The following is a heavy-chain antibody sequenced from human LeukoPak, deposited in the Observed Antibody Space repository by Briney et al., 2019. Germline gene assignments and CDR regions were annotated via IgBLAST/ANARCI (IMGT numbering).Heavy chain of an antibody. CDR2: ITNDGSST. CDR3: ARDRGSSYFDY. CDR1: GLTFSSHW. Sequence: GGSLRLSCAASGLTFSSHWMHWVRQAPGKGLVWVSRITNDGSSTTYADSVKGRFTISRDNSKNTLYLQMNSLRAEDTAVYYCARDRGSSYFDYWGQGTLVTVSS. V-gene: IGHV3-74*01. D-gene: IGHD1-26*01. J-gene: IGHJ4*02.